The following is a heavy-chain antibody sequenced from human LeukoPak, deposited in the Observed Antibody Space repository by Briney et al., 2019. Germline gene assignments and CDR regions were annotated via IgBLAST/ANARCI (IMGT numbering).Heavy chain of an antibody. J-gene: IGHJ4*02. V-gene: IGHV3-30*03. CDR3: VRQQTSHGNFDY. D-gene: IGHD1-26*01. CDR2: MSYGGQNE. CDR1: GLTFSGYD. Sequence: GGSLRLSCAASGLTFSGYDMHWVRQAPGKGPEWVAVMSYGGQNERYADSVKGRFTISRENAKNSLSLQMNSLRAEDTAVYYCVRQQTSHGNFDYWGQGTLVTVSS.